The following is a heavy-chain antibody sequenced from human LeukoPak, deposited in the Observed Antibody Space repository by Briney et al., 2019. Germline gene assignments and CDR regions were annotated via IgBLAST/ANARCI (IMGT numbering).Heavy chain of an antibody. V-gene: IGHV3-49*04. Sequence: GGSLRLSCTASGFMFGDYAMSWVRQAPGKGLEWVGFIRSKAYGATTEYAASVKGRVTISRDDSKGIAYLQMDSLKIEDTAFYYCARGPILLWIHNGMDVWGQGTTVIVSS. J-gene: IGHJ6*02. CDR1: GFMFGDYA. D-gene: IGHD3-10*01. CDR3: ARGPILLWIHNGMDV. CDR2: IRSKAYGATT.